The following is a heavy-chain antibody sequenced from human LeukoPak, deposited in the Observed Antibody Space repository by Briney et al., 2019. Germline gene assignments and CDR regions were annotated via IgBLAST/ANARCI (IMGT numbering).Heavy chain of an antibody. CDR2: ISSSSSTI. CDR3: ARDMEQWLVEAPDI. CDR1: GFTFSSYS. V-gene: IGHV3-48*01. D-gene: IGHD6-19*01. J-gene: IGHJ3*02. Sequence: GGSLRLSCAASGFTFSSYSMNWVRQAPGKGLEWVSYISSSSSTIYYADSVKGRFTISRDNAKNSLYLQMNSLRAEDTAVYYCARDMEQWLVEAPDIWGQGTMVTVSS.